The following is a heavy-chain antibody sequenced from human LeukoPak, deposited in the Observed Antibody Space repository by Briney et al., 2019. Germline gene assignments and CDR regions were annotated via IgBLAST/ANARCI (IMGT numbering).Heavy chain of an antibody. V-gene: IGHV3-15*01. CDR1: GFTFSNAW. D-gene: IGHD3-22*01. CDR2: IKSKTEGGTI. J-gene: IGHJ3*02. Sequence: PGGSLRLSCAASGFTFSNAWMSWVLQAPGKGLEWVGRIKSKTEGGTIDYAAPVKGRFTISRDDSKNTLYLQMNSLKTEDTAVYYCTTDLDYYDSSGYPIDIWGQGTMVTVSS. CDR3: TTDLDYYDSSGYPIDI.